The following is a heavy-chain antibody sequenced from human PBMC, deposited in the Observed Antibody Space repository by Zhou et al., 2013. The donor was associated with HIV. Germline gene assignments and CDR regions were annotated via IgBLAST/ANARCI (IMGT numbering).Heavy chain of an antibody. D-gene: IGHD3-16*01. Sequence: QVQLQQWGAGLLKPSETLSLTCAVYGGSFSGSFWSWIRQPPGKGLEWIGEITQSGSSDYNPSLKSRVTISVDTSKNQFSLKLTSVTAADTAMYYCARTGAGAYVGASLGGVRRSGMDVWGQGTTVTVSS. J-gene: IGHJ6*02. V-gene: IGHV4-34*01. CDR3: ARTGAGAYVGASLGGVRRSGMDV. CDR2: ITQSGSS. CDR1: GGSFSGSF.